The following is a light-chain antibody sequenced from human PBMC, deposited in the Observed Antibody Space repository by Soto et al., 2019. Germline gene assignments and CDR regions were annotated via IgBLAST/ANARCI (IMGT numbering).Light chain of an antibody. CDR1: QSVRSNY. J-gene: IGKJ2*01. CDR2: GAS. Sequence: EIVLTQSPGTLSLSPGERATLSCRASQSVRSNYLAWYQQKPGQAPRLLIYGASSRATGIPDRFSGTGSGTDFTLTISRVEPEDFAVYYCQQYGGSPYTFGQGTKLEIK. V-gene: IGKV3-20*01. CDR3: QQYGGSPYT.